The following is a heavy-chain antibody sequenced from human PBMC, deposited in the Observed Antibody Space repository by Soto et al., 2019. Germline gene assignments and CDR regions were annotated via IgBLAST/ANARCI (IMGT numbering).Heavy chain of an antibody. CDR1: GGSFSGYY. V-gene: IGHV4-34*01. D-gene: IGHD3-9*01. CDR2: INHSGST. Sequence: PSETLSLTCAVYGGSFSGYYWSWIRQPPGKGLEWIGEINHSGSTNYNPSLKSRVTISVDTSKNQFSLKLSSVTAADTAEYYCARGQGLRYFDWSRSPMDVWGKGTTVTVSS. CDR3: ARGQGLRYFDWSRSPMDV. J-gene: IGHJ6*04.